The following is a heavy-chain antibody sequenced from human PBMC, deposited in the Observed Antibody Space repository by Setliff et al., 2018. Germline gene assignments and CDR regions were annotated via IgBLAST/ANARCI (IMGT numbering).Heavy chain of an antibody. Sequence: SETLSLTCTVSGDSISSDSHYWGWIRQPAGKGLEWIGRIYISGSTNYNPSLKSRVTMSIDTSMNQFSLELRSVTAADTAVYYCARLPPLHTPMALTFDYWGQGILVTVSS. CDR1: GDSISSDSHY. CDR3: ARLPPLHTPMALTFDY. V-gene: IGHV4-61*02. CDR2: IYISGST. D-gene: IGHD5-18*01. J-gene: IGHJ4*02.